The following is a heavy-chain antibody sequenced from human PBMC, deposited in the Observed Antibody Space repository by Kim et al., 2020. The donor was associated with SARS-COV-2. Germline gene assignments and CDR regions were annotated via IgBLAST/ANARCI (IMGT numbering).Heavy chain of an antibody. J-gene: IGHJ4*02. D-gene: IGHD1-26*01. CDR3: ARAAGGSYSDFDY. V-gene: IGHV3-30*01. Sequence: YYADSLKGRFTISRDSSKNALYLQMDSRRAEDTAVYYCARAAGGSYSDFDYWGQGTLVTVSS.